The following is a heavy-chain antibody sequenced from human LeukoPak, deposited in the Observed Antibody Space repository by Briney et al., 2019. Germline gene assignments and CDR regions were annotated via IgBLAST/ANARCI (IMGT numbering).Heavy chain of an antibody. J-gene: IGHJ4*02. CDR2: IYTSGST. D-gene: IGHD4-17*01. Sequence: SETLSLTCTVSGGSISIYYWSWIRQPAGKGLEWIGHIYTSGSTNYNPSLKSRVTMSVDTSKNQFSLKLSSVTAADTAVYYCARGPTTMTRAFDYWDQGTLVTVSS. V-gene: IGHV4-4*07. CDR3: ARGPTTMTRAFDY. CDR1: GGSISIYY.